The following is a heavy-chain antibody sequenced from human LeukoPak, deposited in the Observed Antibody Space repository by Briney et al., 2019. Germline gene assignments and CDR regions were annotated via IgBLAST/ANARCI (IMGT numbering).Heavy chain of an antibody. V-gene: IGHV4-61*08. Sequence: SQTLSLTCTVSGGSISSSGYYWSWIRQPPGKGLEWIGYIYYSGSTNYNPSLKSRVTISVDTSKNQFSLKLSSVTAADTAVYYCARTDYSSKFEFDPWGQGTLVTVSS. CDR3: ARTDYSSKFEFDP. CDR2: IYYSGST. D-gene: IGHD6-13*01. J-gene: IGHJ5*02. CDR1: GGSISSSGYY.